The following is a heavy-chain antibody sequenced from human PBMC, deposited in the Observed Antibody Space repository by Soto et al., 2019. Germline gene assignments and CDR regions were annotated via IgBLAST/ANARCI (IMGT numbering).Heavy chain of an antibody. Sequence: GGSLRLSCAASGFTFSSYAMSWVRQPPGKGLEWVSGIRGSGITTYYADSVKGRFTISRDKSKNTVYLQMNSLRVEDTAVYYCAKDLADPGYYYDDWGQGTLVTVSS. CDR3: AKDLADPGYYYDD. J-gene: IGHJ4*02. CDR1: GFTFSSYA. D-gene: IGHD2-15*01. V-gene: IGHV3-23*01. CDR2: IRGSGITT.